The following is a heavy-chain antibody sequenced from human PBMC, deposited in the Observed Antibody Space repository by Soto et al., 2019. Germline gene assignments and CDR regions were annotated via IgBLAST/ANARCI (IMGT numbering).Heavy chain of an antibody. CDR1: GGSVNSDTFY. CDR3: EREFRNSPEAFDS. CDR2: IYYTGST. V-gene: IGHV4-61*01. J-gene: IGHJ4*02. Sequence: QVHLQESGPGQVKPSETLSLICTVSGGSVNSDTFYWSWIRQPPGRGLEWIGYIYYTGSTNYNPSLKSRVTISIDTSRNQFSLKLSSVTAADTAVYYCEREFRNSPEAFDSWGQGSLVTVSS.